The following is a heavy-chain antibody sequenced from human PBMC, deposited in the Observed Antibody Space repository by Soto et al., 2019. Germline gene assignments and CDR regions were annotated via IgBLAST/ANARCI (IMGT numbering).Heavy chain of an antibody. J-gene: IGHJ4*02. CDR1: GCTFSSYR. CDR3: VRDAGEKLSNS. Sequence: SVKVSCKASGCTFSSYRINWVRQAPGQGLEWVGGIVPIYRTADYAQKFQGRVTITEDESARTSYMELRSLKSQDTAVYYCVRDAGEKLSNSWGQGTLVTVSS. CDR2: IVPIYRTA. V-gene: IGHV1-69*13. D-gene: IGHD3-10*01.